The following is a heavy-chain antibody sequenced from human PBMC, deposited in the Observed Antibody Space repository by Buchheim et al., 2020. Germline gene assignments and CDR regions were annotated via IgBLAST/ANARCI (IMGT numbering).Heavy chain of an antibody. CDR1: GFTFSSYG. Sequence: QVQLVESGGGVVQPGRSLRLSCAASGFTFSSYGMHWVRQAPGKGLEWVAVISYDGSNKYYADSVKGRFTISSDNSKNTLYLQMNSLRAEDTAVYYCPRGGYSYPGMDVWGQGTT. V-gene: IGHV3-30*03. D-gene: IGHD5-18*01. J-gene: IGHJ6*02. CDR3: PRGGYSYPGMDV. CDR2: ISYDGSNK.